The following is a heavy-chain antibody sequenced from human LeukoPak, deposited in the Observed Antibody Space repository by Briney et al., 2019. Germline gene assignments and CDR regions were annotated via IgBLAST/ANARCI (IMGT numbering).Heavy chain of an antibody. V-gene: IGHV1-2*02. Sequence: ASVKFSCKASGYTFTGYYMHWMRQAPGQGLEWMGWINPNSGGTNYAQKFQGRVTMTRDTSTSTAYMEMRRLRSDDTAVYYCARYCSSNSCPVSMDVWGKGTTVTVSS. J-gene: IGHJ6*03. D-gene: IGHD2-2*01. CDR3: ARYCSSNSCPVSMDV. CDR1: GYTFTGYY. CDR2: INPNSGGT.